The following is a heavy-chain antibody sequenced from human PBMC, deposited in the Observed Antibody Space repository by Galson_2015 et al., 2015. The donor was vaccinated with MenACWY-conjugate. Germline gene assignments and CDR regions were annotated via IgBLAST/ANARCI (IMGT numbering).Heavy chain of an antibody. V-gene: IGHV3-23*01. CDR3: AKGRVKGLSWYFDL. CDR1: GFTFSSYA. D-gene: IGHD2/OR15-2a*01. J-gene: IGHJ2*01. CDR2: ISGSGGST. Sequence: LRLSCAASGFTFSSYALSWVRQAPGKGLEWVSAISGSGGSTYYADSVKGRFTISRDNSKNTLYLQMNSLRAEDTAVYYCAKGRVKGLSWYFDLWGRGTLVTVSS.